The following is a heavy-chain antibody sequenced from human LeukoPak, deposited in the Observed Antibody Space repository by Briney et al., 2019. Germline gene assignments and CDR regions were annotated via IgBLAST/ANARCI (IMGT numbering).Heavy chain of an antibody. D-gene: IGHD3-10*01. V-gene: IGHV3-30*18. CDR2: ISYDGSNK. Sequence: GGSLRLSCAASGFTFSSYGMHWVRQAPGKGLEWVAVISYDGSNKYYADSVEGRFTISRDNSKNTLYLQMNSLRAEDTAVYYCAKGPRAYYYGSGSYSKQSYLDYWGQGTLVTVSS. J-gene: IGHJ4*02. CDR1: GFTFSSYG. CDR3: AKGPRAYYYGSGSYSKQSYLDY.